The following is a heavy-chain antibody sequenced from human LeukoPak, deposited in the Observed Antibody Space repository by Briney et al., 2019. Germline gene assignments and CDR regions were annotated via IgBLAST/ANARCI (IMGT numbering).Heavy chain of an antibody. V-gene: IGHV4-34*01. Sequence: PSETLSLTCAVYGGSFSGYYWSWIRQPPGKGLEWIGEINHSGSTNYNPSLKSRVTISVDTSKNQFSLKLSSVTAADTAVYYCALSPYYDILTGYPYYYYYGMDVWGQGTTVTVSS. CDR3: ALSPYYDILTGYPYYYYYGMDV. J-gene: IGHJ6*02. CDR2: INHSGST. CDR1: GGSFSGYY. D-gene: IGHD3-9*01.